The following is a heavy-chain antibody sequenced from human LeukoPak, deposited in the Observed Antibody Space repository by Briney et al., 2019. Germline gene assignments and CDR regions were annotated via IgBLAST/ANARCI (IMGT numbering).Heavy chain of an antibody. CDR1: GFTFSSYS. Sequence: GGSLRLSCAASGFTFSSYSMNWVRQAPGKGLEWVSYISGSSGTIYYADSVKGRFTISRDDAKNSLYLQMNSLRVEDTAVYYCARVVKELASRYFDYWGQRTLVTVSS. CDR3: ARVVKELASRYFDY. CDR2: ISGSSGTI. D-gene: IGHD1-26*01. J-gene: IGHJ4*02. V-gene: IGHV3-48*01.